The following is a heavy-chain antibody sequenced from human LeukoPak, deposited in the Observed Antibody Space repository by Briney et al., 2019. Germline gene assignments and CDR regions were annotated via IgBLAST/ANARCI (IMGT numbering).Heavy chain of an antibody. D-gene: IGHD3-10*01. CDR2: IKSKTGGGTT. CDR1: GFTFSDAW. V-gene: IGHV3-15*01. J-gene: IGHJ3*01. Sequence: GGSLRLSCAASGFTFSDAWMYWVRQPPGKGLEWVGRIKSKTGGGTTDYAAPVKGRFTISRDDSKNTLYLQMNSLKTEDTAVYYCTTDAPYYYGSGTKTDAFDLWGQGTMVTASS. CDR3: TTDAPYYYGSGTKTDAFDL.